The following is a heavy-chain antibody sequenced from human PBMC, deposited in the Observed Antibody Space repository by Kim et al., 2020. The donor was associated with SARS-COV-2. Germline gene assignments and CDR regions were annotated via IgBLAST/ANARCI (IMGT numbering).Heavy chain of an antibody. CDR2: IDPSDSYT. CDR3: ASLNTGYSSSWVFDY. J-gene: IGHJ4*02. V-gene: IGHV5-10-1*01. CDR1: GYSFTSYW. Sequence: GESLKISCKGSGYSFTSYWISWVRQMPGKGLEWMGRIDPSDSYTNYSPSFQGHVTISADKSISTAYLQWSSLKASDTAMYYCASLNTGYSSSWVFDYWGQGTLVTVSS. D-gene: IGHD6-13*01.